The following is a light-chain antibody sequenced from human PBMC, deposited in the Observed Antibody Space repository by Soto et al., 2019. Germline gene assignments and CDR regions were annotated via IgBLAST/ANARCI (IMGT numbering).Light chain of an antibody. CDR1: QSISSY. V-gene: IGKV1-39*01. CDR3: QPSYSTPPRYT. J-gene: IGKJ2*01. CDR2: AAS. Sequence: DIQMTQSPSSLSASVGDRVTITCRASQSISSYLNWYQQKPGKAPKLLIYAASSLQSGVPSRFSGSGSGTDFTLTISSLQPEDFATYYCQPSYSTPPRYTFGQGTKLEIK.